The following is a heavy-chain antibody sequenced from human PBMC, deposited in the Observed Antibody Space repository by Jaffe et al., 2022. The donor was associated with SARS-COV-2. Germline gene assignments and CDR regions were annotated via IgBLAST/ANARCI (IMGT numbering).Heavy chain of an antibody. Sequence: QAQLVQSGAEVKKPGASVKVSCKASGDIFTGHHIHWVRQAPGQGPEWMGKIDPNSGGTMSAQKFQGRVTMTRDTSISTTYMELSKLSSDDTAVYYCAISIEAAAFPSYDYWGQGVLITVSS. CDR1: GDIFTGHH. V-gene: IGHV1-2*02. CDR3: AISIEAAAFPSYDY. J-gene: IGHJ4*02. D-gene: IGHD6-13*01. CDR2: IDPNSGGT.